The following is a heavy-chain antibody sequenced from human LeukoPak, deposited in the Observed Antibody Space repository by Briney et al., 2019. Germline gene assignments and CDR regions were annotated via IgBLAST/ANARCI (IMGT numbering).Heavy chain of an antibody. CDR1: GGSFSGYY. CDR3: ASGGGGELYWN. CDR2: INHSGST. Sequence: SETLSLTCAVYGGSFSGYYWSWIRQPPGKGLEWIGEINHSGSTNYNPSLKSRVTISVDTSKNQFSLELSSVTAADTAVYYCASGGGGELYWNWGQGTLVTVSS. J-gene: IGHJ4*02. D-gene: IGHD2-8*02. V-gene: IGHV4-34*01.